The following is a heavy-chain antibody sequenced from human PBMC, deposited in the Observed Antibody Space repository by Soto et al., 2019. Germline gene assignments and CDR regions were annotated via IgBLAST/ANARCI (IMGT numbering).Heavy chain of an antibody. D-gene: IGHD1-7*01. CDR3: ANAWNYVAIDY. V-gene: IGHV3-30*18. J-gene: IGHJ4*02. CDR2: ISYDGSNK. Sequence: QVQLVESGGGVVQPGRSLRLSCAASGFTFSSYGMHWVRQAPGKGLEWVAVISYDGSNKYYADSVTGRFTISRDNSKNTLYLQMNSLRAEDTAVYYCANAWNYVAIDYWGQGTLVTVSS. CDR1: GFTFSSYG.